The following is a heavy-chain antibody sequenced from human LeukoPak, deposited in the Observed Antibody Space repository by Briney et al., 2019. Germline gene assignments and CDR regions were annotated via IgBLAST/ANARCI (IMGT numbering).Heavy chain of an antibody. J-gene: IGHJ5*02. D-gene: IGHD3-10*01. Sequence: GGSLRLSCAASGFTFSSSWMHWVCQAPEKGLEWVADIKCDGSEKYYVDSVKGRLTISRDNAKNSLYLQVNSLRAEDMTVYCCVRDYDGSGSYYLSNWFDPWGQGTLVTVSS. CDR3: VRDYDGSGSYYLSNWFDP. V-gene: IGHV3-52*01. CDR2: IKCDGSEK. CDR1: GFTFSSSW.